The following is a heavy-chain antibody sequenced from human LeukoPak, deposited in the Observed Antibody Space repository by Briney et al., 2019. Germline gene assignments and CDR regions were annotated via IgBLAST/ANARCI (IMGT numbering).Heavy chain of an antibody. D-gene: IGHD3-22*01. J-gene: IGHJ4*02. Sequence: ASVKVCCKASGGTFSSYAIGWVRQAPGQGLEWMGGIIPIFGTANYAQKFQGRVMITADESTSTAYMELSSLRSEDTAVYYCARGPDSSGYYYNVPFDYWGQGTLVTVSS. CDR1: GGTFSSYA. CDR3: ARGPDSSGYYYNVPFDY. V-gene: IGHV1-69*13. CDR2: IIPIFGTA.